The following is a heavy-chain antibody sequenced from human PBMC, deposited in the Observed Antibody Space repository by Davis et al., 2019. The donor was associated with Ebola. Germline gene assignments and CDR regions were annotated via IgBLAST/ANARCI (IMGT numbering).Heavy chain of an antibody. V-gene: IGHV3-7*01. CDR2: IKQDGSEK. J-gene: IGHJ6*03. CDR1: GFTFSSYW. CDR3: ARDGVAYCSSTSCYSRYYYYMDV. D-gene: IGHD2-2*01. Sequence: PGGSLRLSCAASGFTFSSYWMSWVRQAPGKGLEWVANIKQDGSEKYYVDSVKGRFTISRDNAKNTLYLQMNSLRAEDTAVYYCARDGVAYCSSTSCYSRYYYYMDVWGKGTTVTVSS.